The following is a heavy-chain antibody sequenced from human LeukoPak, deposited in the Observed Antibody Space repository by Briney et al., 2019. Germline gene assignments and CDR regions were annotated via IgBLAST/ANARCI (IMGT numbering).Heavy chain of an antibody. CDR3: ARGISRGRGAFDI. V-gene: IGHV1-8*02. D-gene: IGHD2-21*01. Sequence: ASVKVSCKASGGTFSSYAISWVRQATGQGLEWMGWMNPNSGNTGYAQKFQGRVTMTRNTSISTAYMELSSLRSEDTAVYYCARGISRGRGAFDIWGQGTMVTVSS. CDR1: GGTFSSYA. J-gene: IGHJ3*02. CDR2: MNPNSGNT.